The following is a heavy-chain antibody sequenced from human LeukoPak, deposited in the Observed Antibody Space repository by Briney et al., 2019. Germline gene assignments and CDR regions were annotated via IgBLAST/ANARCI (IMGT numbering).Heavy chain of an antibody. CDR1: GFTFSSYA. CDR2: ISYDGSNK. V-gene: IGHV3-30*04. D-gene: IGHD2-15*01. Sequence: GGSLRPSCAASGFTFSSYAMHWVRQAPGKGLEWVAAISYDGSNKYYADSVKGRFTISRDNSKNTLYLQMNSLRAEDTAVYYCARVVVAADSGYYFDYWGQGTLVTVSS. CDR3: ARVVVAADSGYYFDY. J-gene: IGHJ4*02.